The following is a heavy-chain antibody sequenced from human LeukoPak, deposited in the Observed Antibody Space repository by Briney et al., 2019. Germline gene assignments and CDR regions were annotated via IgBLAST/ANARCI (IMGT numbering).Heavy chain of an antibody. J-gene: IGHJ4*02. Sequence: SETLSLTCTVSGRSITSSNFYWGWIRQPPGKGLEWIGRIYYSGTTYYNPSLKSRVTISVDTSKTQFSLKLTSVTAADTAVYYCAILDFSSGYYGYYFDYWGQGTLVTVSS. CDR3: AILDFSSGYYGYYFDY. CDR1: GRSITSSNFY. CDR2: IYYSGTT. D-gene: IGHD3-22*01. V-gene: IGHV4-39*01.